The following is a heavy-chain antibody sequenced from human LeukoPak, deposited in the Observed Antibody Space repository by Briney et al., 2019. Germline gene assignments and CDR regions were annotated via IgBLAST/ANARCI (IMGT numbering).Heavy chain of an antibody. J-gene: IGHJ4*02. V-gene: IGHV3-30*04. Sequence: GGSLRLSCAASGFTFSSYAMHWVRQAPGKGLEWVAVILYDGSNKYYADSVKGRFTISRDNSKNTLYLQMNSLRAEDTAVYYCAREDTVAWTMDYWGQGTLVTVSS. CDR1: GFTFSSYA. CDR3: AREDTVAWTMDY. D-gene: IGHD4-23*01. CDR2: ILYDGSNK.